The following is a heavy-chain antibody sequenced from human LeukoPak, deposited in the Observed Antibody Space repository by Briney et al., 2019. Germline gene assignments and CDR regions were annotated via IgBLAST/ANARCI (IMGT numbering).Heavy chain of an antibody. D-gene: IGHD5-12*01. CDR3: ARGDYSGYEGPFDY. J-gene: IGHJ4*02. Sequence: SETLSLTCTVSGGSISSYYWSWIRQPAGKGLEWIGRIYTSGSNNYNPSLKSRVTMSVDTSKNQFSLKLSSVTAADTAVYYCARGDYSGYEGPFDYWGQGTLVTVSS. V-gene: IGHV4-4*07. CDR2: IYTSGSN. CDR1: GGSISSYY.